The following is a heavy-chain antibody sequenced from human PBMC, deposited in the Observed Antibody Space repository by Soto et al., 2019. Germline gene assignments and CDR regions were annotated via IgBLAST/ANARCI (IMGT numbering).Heavy chain of an antibody. J-gene: IGHJ4*02. D-gene: IGHD6-13*01. V-gene: IGHV2-26*01. CDR3: ARPAHSSSWLSFSY. CDR2: IFWNDET. CDR1: GFSLSNARMG. Sequence: QVTLKESGPVLVKPTETLTLTCTVSGFSLSNARMGVSWIRQPPGKALEWLAHIFWNDETSYSRSLRSRLTISKDTSKSQVVLTMTNMDPVDTATYYCARPAHSSSWLSFSYWGQGTLVTVSS.